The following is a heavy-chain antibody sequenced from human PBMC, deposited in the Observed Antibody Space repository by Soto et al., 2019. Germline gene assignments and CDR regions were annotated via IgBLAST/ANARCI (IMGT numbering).Heavy chain of an antibody. CDR2: INPNSGGT. D-gene: IGHD3-9*01. V-gene: IGHV1-2*04. Sequence: ASVKVSCTACGYSFTGYYMHWVRQAPGQGLEWMGWINPNSGGTNYAQKFQGWVTMTRDTSISTAYMELSRLRSDDTAVYYCARGGKDYDILTGYPEGMDVWGQGTTVTVSS. J-gene: IGHJ6*02. CDR1: GYSFTGYY. CDR3: ARGGKDYDILTGYPEGMDV.